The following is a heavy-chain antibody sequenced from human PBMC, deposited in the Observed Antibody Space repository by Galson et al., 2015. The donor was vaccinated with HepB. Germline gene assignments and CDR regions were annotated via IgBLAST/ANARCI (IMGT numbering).Heavy chain of an antibody. CDR2: IKGDGSEM. V-gene: IGHV3-7*01. J-gene: IGHJ5*01. CDR3: AKGNWGDS. Sequence: SLRLSCAASGFSFSSHWMSWVRQAPGKGLEWVANIKGDGSEMYYVDSVKGRFIISRDNAKNSLFLQMNSLRAEDMAMYYCAKGNWGDSWGQGTLVNAAS. CDR1: GFSFSSHW.